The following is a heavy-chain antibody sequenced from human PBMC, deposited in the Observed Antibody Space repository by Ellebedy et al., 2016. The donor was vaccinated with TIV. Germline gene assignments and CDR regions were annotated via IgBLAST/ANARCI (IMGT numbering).Heavy chain of an antibody. CDR2: IIPIFGTA. V-gene: IGHV1-69*13. J-gene: IGHJ4*02. CDR3: ARDKGSGGSDAFDY. Sequence: AASVKVSCKASGGTFSSYAISWVRQAPGQGLEWMGGIIPIFGTANYAQKFQGRVTITADESTSTAYMELSSLRSEDTAVYYCARDKGSGGSDAFDYWGQGTLVTVSS. D-gene: IGHD2-15*01. CDR1: GGTFSSYA.